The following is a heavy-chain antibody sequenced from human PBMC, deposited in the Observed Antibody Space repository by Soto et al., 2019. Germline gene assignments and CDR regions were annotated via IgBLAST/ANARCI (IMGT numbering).Heavy chain of an antibody. V-gene: IGHV3-74*01. CDR3: ASSLLTPFDY. D-gene: IGHD7-27*01. J-gene: IGHJ4*02. CDR1: GFTFSSYW. CDR2: INSDGSST. Sequence: EVQLVESGGGLVQPGGSLRLSCAASGFTFSSYWMHWVRQVTGKGLVWVSRINSDGSSTFYADSVKGRFTISRDNAKNTLYLQMNSLRAEDTAVYYCASSLLTPFDYWGQGTLVTVSS.